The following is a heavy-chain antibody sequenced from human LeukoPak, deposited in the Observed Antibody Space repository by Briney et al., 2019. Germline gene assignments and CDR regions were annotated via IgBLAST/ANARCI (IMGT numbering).Heavy chain of an antibody. D-gene: IGHD3-10*01. CDR1: GYTFTSYD. V-gene: IGHV1-8*01. CDR3: ARGPRWFGVHSPIYYYYYYMDV. J-gene: IGHJ6*03. Sequence: GASVTVSCKASGYTFTSYDINWVRQAPGQGLEWMGWMNPNSGNTGYAQKFQGRVTMTRNTSISTAYMELSSLRSEDTAVYYCARGPRWFGVHSPIYYYYYYMDVWGKGTTVTISS. CDR2: MNPNSGNT.